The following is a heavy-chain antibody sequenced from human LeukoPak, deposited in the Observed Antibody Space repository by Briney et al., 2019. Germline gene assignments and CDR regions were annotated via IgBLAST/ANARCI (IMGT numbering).Heavy chain of an antibody. CDR1: GFTFSSYA. CDR3: AKDPVYSSSWYNWFDP. J-gene: IGHJ5*02. V-gene: IGHV3-23*01. D-gene: IGHD6-13*01. Sequence: PGGSLRLSYAASGFTFSSYAMSWVRQAPGKGLEWVSAISGSGGSTYYADSVKGRFTISRDNSKNTLYLQMNSLRAEDTAVYYCAKDPVYSSSWYNWFDPWGQGTLVTVSS. CDR2: ISGSGGST.